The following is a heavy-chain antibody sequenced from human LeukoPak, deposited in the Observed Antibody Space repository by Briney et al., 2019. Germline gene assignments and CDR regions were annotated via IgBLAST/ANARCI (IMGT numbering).Heavy chain of an antibody. D-gene: IGHD5-12*01. V-gene: IGHV5-51*01. Sequence: GESLKISCKGSGYSFTSYWIGWVRQMPGEGLEWVGIIYPIDSDIRYSPSFQGQVTISADKSISTAYLQWSSLKASDTAIYYCARSNHYDLDYWGQGTLVTVSS. CDR3: ARSNHYDLDY. CDR2: IYPIDSDI. J-gene: IGHJ4*02. CDR1: GYSFTSYW.